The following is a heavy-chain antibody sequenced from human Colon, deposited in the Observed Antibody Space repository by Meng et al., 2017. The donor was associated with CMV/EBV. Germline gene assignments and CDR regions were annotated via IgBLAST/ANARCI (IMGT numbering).Heavy chain of an antibody. V-gene: IGHV3-23*01. Sequence: APDFTFSSPAMRWVRQAPGKGLEWVSGFSRSGASTYYADSVRGRFTISRDNSKNILYLQMNSLRAEDTGLYYCAKGSADCFNGLFDYWGQGALVTVSS. CDR1: DFTFSSPA. D-gene: IGHD2-21*01. CDR3: AKGSADCFNGLFDY. J-gene: IGHJ4*02. CDR2: FSRSGAST.